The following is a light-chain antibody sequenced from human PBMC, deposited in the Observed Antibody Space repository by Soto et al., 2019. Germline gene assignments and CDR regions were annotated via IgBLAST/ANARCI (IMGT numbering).Light chain of an antibody. CDR1: SSNIGAGYD. CDR2: ANS. J-gene: IGLJ1*01. Sequence: QSALTQPPSVSGAPGQRVTISCTGSSSNIGAGYDVHWYQQLPGTAPKLLIYANSNRPSGVPGRFSGSKSGTSASLAITGLQAEDEADYYCQSYDSSLSGYVFGPGTK. V-gene: IGLV1-40*01. CDR3: QSYDSSLSGYV.